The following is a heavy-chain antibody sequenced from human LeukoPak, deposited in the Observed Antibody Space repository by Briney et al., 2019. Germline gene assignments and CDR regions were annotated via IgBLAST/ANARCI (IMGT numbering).Heavy chain of an antibody. Sequence: PSQTLPLTCAVSGGSISSGGYYWSWIRQCPGKGLEWIAYISNSESSYYNPSLKSRVSISLDTSKNQFSLKLNSVTAADTAVYYCASLPAPVAGYYFDFWGQGTLVTVSS. CDR2: ISNSESS. CDR1: GGSISSGGYY. D-gene: IGHD6-19*01. V-gene: IGHV4-31*11. CDR3: ASLPAPVAGYYFDF. J-gene: IGHJ4*02.